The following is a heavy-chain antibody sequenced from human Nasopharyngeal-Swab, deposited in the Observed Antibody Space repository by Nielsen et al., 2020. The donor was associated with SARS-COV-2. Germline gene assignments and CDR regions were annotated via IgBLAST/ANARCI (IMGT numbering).Heavy chain of an antibody. J-gene: IGHJ4*02. CDR1: GYFFNNYW. CDR3: ARRPKTGTHDY. V-gene: IGHV5-51*01. Sequence: GESLKISCKGSGYFFNNYWIGWVRQMPGKGLEWMGIIFPDDSDTRYSPSFQGQVTISVDESISTAYLQWSSLKASDTAMYYCARRPKTGTHDYWGQGTLVTVSS. CDR2: IFPDDSDT. D-gene: IGHD1-1*01.